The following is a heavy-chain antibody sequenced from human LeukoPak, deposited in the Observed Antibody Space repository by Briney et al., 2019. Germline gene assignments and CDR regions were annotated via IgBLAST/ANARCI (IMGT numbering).Heavy chain of an antibody. Sequence: GRSLRLSCAASGFTFSSYAMHWVRQAPGKGLEWVAVISYDGSNKYYADSVKGRFTISRDNSKNTLYLQMNSLRAEDTAVYYCAKDPSSYYYDSSGYYGDYWGQGTLVTVSS. CDR2: ISYDGSNK. D-gene: IGHD3-22*01. V-gene: IGHV3-30-3*01. J-gene: IGHJ4*02. CDR1: GFTFSSYA. CDR3: AKDPSSYYYDSSGYYGDY.